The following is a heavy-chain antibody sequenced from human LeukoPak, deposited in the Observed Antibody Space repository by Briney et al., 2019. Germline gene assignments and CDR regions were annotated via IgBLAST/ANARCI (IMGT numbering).Heavy chain of an antibody. V-gene: IGHV1-46*01. CDR3: ARDPPDDILTGYYRGYFDY. D-gene: IGHD3-9*01. CDR2: INPSGGST. CDR1: GYTFTSYY. J-gene: IGHJ4*02. Sequence: ASVKVSCKASGYTFTSYYMHWVRQAPGQGLEWMGIINPSGGSTSYAQKFQGRVTMTRDTSASTVYMELSSLRSEDTAVYYCARDPPDDILTGYYRGYFDYWGQGTLVTVSS.